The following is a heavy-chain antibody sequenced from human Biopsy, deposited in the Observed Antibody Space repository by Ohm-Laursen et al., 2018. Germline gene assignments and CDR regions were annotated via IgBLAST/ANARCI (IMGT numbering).Heavy chain of an antibody. CDR2: IKQDVSER. CDR1: GFTFSNYW. V-gene: IGHV3-7*01. J-gene: IGHJ6*02. Sequence: SLRLSCAASGFTFSNYWMSWVRQAPGKGLEWVANIKQDVSERFYVDSVKGRFTISRDNARNSLYLQMNSLRAEDTAVYYCGKGQTVAPGYYGMDVWGQGTTVTVSS. CDR3: GKGQTVAPGYYGMDV. D-gene: IGHD4-17*01.